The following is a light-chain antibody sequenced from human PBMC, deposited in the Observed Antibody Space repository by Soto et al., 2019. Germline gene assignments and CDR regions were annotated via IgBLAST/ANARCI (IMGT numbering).Light chain of an antibody. CDR2: GAS. J-gene: IGKJ1*01. CDR3: QRYNNWPPWT. CDR1: QSVSSN. V-gene: IGKV3-15*01. Sequence: EIVMTQSPATLSVSPGERATLSCRASQSVSSNLAWYQQKPGQAPRLLIYGASTRATGIPVRFSGSGSGTEFTLTISSPQSEDFAVYYCQRYNNWPPWTFGRGTKVEIK.